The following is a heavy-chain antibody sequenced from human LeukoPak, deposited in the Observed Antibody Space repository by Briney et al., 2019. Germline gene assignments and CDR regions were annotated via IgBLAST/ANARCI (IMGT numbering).Heavy chain of an antibody. CDR2: ITASGTAM. Sequence: GGSLRLSCAASGFTFSSYSMNWVRQAPGKGLEWVSHITASGTAMFYADSVKGRFTISRDNSKNTLYLQMNSLRAEDTAVYYCGRSPVGIAPFDYWGQGTLVTVSS. D-gene: IGHD1-26*01. V-gene: IGHV3-23*01. J-gene: IGHJ4*02. CDR1: GFTFSSYS. CDR3: GRSPVGIAPFDY.